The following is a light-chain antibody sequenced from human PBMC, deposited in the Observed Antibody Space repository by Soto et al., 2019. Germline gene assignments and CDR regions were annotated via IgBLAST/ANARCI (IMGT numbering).Light chain of an antibody. CDR2: GAS. Sequence: ITLSPSTLPASVGERVTITCRASQSISNWLAWYQQKPGQAPRLLIYGASTRAAGVPARFRGSGSGTEFTLTITSLQSEDVAVYYCQQYNNWPLTFGQGTLLEI. CDR1: QSISNW. CDR3: QQYNNWPLT. V-gene: IGKV3-15*01. J-gene: IGKJ5*01.